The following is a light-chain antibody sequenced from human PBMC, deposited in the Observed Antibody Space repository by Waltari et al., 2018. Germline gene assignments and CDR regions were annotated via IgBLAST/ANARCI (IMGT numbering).Light chain of an antibody. CDR1: SSDVGSYKL. Sequence: QSALTQPAPVSGSPGQSITISCTGTSSDVGSYKLVSWYQQHPGKVPKLMIYEVSKRPSGVSNRFSGSKSGNTASLTISGLQAEDEADYYCCSYAGSSIVVFGGGTKLTVL. CDR3: CSYAGSSIVV. V-gene: IGLV2-23*02. CDR2: EVS. J-gene: IGLJ2*01.